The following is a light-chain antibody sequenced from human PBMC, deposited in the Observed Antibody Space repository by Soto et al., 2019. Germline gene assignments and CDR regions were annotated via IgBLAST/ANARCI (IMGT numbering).Light chain of an antibody. Sequence: DIVMTQSPATLSVSPGERATLSCRASQTVSINLAWYQCKPGQAPRLLIYRASSRATGIPARFSGSGSGTEFTLTINSLQSEAVAVYYCQQYNNWPPHTFGGGTKVEIK. CDR3: QQYNNWPPHT. CDR2: RAS. V-gene: IGKV3-15*01. CDR1: QTVSIN. J-gene: IGKJ4*01.